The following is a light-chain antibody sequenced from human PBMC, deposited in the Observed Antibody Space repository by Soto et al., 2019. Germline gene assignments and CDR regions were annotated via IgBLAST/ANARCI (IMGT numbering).Light chain of an antibody. Sequence: QLVLTQSPSASASLGASVKLTCTLSSGHSSYAIAWHQQQPEKGPRFLMRLNSDGRHSKGHGIPDRFSGSRSGAERYLTISSLQSEDEADYYVQTWATGIDVFGTGTKLTVL. J-gene: IGLJ1*01. CDR3: QTWATGIDV. CDR2: LNSDGRH. CDR1: SGHSSYA. V-gene: IGLV4-69*01.